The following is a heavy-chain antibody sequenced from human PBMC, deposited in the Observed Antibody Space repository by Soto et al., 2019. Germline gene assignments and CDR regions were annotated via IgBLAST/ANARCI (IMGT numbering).Heavy chain of an antibody. D-gene: IGHD6-19*01. CDR3: AGGGGAGLYYYYYYYMDV. CDR1: GGTLSSYT. J-gene: IGHJ6*03. CDR2: IIPILGIA. Sequence: SVKVSCKDSGGTLSSYTSSWVRQETRQGLEWMGRIIPILGIANYAQKFQGRATITADKSTSTAYMELSSLRSEDTAVYYCAGGGGAGLYYYYYYYMDVWGKGNPGHR. V-gene: IGHV1-69*02.